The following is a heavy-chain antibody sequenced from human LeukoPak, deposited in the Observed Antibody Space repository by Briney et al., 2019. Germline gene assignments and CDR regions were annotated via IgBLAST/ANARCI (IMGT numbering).Heavy chain of an antibody. CDR1: GFTVSSNY. V-gene: IGHV3-53*01. J-gene: IGHJ6*03. CDR2: ISNDGDT. Sequence: PGGSLRLSCAASGFTVSSNYMSWVRQGPGKGLECVSVISNDGDTYYADSVKGRFTISRDNSKNTVYLLMNSLRTEDTAVYYCGRSRRINASLYYYMDVWGKGTTVTVSS. CDR3: GRSRRINASLYYYMDV. D-gene: IGHD2-15*01.